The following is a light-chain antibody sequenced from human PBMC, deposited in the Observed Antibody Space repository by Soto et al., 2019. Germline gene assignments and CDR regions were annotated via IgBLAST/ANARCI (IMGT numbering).Light chain of an antibody. CDR2: GAS. CDR3: QQYGSSPET. J-gene: IGKJ2*01. V-gene: IGKV3-20*01. CDR1: QSVSSSY. Sequence: EIVLTQSPGTLSLSPGERATLSCRASQSVSSSYLAWYQQKPGQAPRLLIYGASSRATGISDRFSGSESGTDFTLTISRLEPEDFAVYYCQQYGSSPETFGQGTKLEIK.